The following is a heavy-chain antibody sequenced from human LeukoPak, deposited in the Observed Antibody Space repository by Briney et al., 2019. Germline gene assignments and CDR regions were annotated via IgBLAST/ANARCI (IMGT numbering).Heavy chain of an antibody. CDR2: FDPEDGET. CDR1: GYTLTELS. CDR3: AREGPDRGSQTADY. J-gene: IGHJ4*02. Sequence: ASVTVSCKVSGYTLTELSMHWVRQAPGKGLEWMGGFDPEDGETIYAQKFQGRVTMTEDTSTDTAYMDLSSLTSDDTAVYFCAREGPDRGSQTADYWGQGTLVTVSS. D-gene: IGHD2-21*02. V-gene: IGHV1-24*01.